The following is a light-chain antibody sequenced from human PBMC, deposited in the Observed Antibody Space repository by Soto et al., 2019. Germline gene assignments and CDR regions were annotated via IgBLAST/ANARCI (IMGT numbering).Light chain of an antibody. Sequence: DIQMTQSPSTLSGSVGDRVTITCRASQTISSWLAWYQQKPGKAPKLLIYKASSLESGVPSRFSGSGSGRQFTLKISRVEAEDVGVYFCMQGLETPPVTFGQGTRLEIK. J-gene: IGKJ5*01. V-gene: IGKV1-5*03. CDR1: QTISSW. CDR3: MQGLETPPVT. CDR2: KAS.